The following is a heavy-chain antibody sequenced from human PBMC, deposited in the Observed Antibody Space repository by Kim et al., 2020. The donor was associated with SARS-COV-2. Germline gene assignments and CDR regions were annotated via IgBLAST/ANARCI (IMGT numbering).Heavy chain of an antibody. CDR1: GYSFTSYW. CDR3: ARQGYSYGYARPDYYFDY. Sequence: GESLKISCKGSGYSFTSYWIGWVRQMPGKGLEWMGIIYPGDSDTRYSPSFQGQVTISADKSISTAYLQWSSLKASDTAMYYCARQGYSYGYARPDYYFDYWGQGTLVTVSS. CDR2: IYPGDSDT. D-gene: IGHD5-18*01. V-gene: IGHV5-51*01. J-gene: IGHJ4*02.